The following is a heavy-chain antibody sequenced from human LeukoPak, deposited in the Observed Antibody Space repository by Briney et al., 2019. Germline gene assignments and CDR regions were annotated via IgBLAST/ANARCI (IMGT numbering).Heavy chain of an antibody. CDR3: ARDIAYDILTGYSDFDY. J-gene: IGHJ4*02. CDR2: ISAYNGNT. V-gene: IGHV1-18*04. CDR1: GYTFTSYG. Sequence: GASVKVSCKASGYTFTSYGIIWVRQAPGQGLEWMGWISAYNGNTNYAQKLQGRVTMTTDTSTSTAYMELRSLRSDDTAVYYCARDIAYDILTGYSDFDYWGQGTLVTVSS. D-gene: IGHD3-9*01.